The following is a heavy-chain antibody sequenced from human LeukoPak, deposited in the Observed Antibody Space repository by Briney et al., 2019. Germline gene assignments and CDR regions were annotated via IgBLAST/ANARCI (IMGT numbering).Heavy chain of an antibody. D-gene: IGHD3-10*01. CDR3: AKDIGSYYDY. CDR2: IQYDGSKK. V-gene: IGHV3-30*02. J-gene: IGHJ4*02. CDR1: GFTFSSNG. Sequence: WGSLRLSCVASGFTFSSNGMHWVRQAPGKGLEWVTFIQYDGSKKYYADSVNGRFTISRDNSKNTLYLEMNSLRAEDTAVYYCAKDIGSYYDYWGQGILVTVSS.